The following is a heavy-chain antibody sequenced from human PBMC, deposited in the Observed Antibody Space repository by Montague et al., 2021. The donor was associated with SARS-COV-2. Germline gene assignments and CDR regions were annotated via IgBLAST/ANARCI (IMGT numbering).Heavy chain of an antibody. J-gene: IGHJ5*02. CDR2: IYYVGST. CDR1: GGSINSSF. V-gene: IGHV4-59*01. Sequence: SETLSLTCTVSGGSINSSFWSCIRRPPGKGLEWIGYIYYVGSTNYNPSLETRVTISVDPSKNQFSLQLSSVTAADTAVYYCAREDRWNWFDPWGQGTLVIVSS. CDR3: AREDRWNWFDP. D-gene: IGHD5-24*01.